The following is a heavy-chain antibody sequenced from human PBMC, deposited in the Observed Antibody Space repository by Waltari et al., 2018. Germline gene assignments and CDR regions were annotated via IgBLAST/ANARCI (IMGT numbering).Heavy chain of an antibody. CDR3: ARANSAGWFGQNYFDY. D-gene: IGHD3-10*01. J-gene: IGHJ4*02. Sequence: QVQLVQSGAEVKKPGASVKVSCKASGYTFTSYYMHWVRQAPGQGLEWMGIINPSGGSTSYEQKFQGRVTMTRDTSTSTVYMELSSLRSEDTAVYYCARANSAGWFGQNYFDYWGQGTLVTVSS. CDR2: INPSGGST. V-gene: IGHV1-46*01. CDR1: GYTFTSYY.